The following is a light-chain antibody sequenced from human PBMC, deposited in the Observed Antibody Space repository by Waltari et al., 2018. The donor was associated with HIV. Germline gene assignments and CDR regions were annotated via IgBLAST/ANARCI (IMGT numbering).Light chain of an antibody. Sequence: QSVLTQPPSVSGAPGQRITIPCTGSSSNIGAGFDVHWYQQPPGTAPKDPIHGNSNRPSGVPDRFSGSKSGTSASLAITGLQADDEADYYCQSYDSSLRGHVFGTGTKVTVL. CDR1: SSNIGAGFD. CDR2: GNS. V-gene: IGLV1-40*01. CDR3: QSYDSSLRGHV. J-gene: IGLJ1*01.